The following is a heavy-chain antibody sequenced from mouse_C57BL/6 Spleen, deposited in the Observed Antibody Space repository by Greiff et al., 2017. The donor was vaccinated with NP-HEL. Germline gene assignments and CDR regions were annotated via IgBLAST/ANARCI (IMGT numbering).Heavy chain of an antibody. J-gene: IGHJ3*01. Sequence: QVQLKQPGPELVKPGASVKLSCKASGYTFTSYWMHWVKQRPGQGLEWIGNINPSNGGTNYNEKFKSKATLTVDKSSSTAYMQLSSLTSEDSAVYDCARDNYSSAWFAYWGQGTLVTVSA. CDR1: GYTFTSYW. V-gene: IGHV1-53*01. D-gene: IGHD2-12*01. CDR3: ARDNYSSAWFAY. CDR2: INPSNGGT.